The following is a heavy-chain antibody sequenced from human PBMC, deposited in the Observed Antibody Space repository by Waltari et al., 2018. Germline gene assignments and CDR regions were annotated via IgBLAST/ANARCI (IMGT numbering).Heavy chain of an antibody. Sequence: QVQLQQWGAGLLKPSETLSLTCAVYGGSFSGYYWSWIRQPPGTGLEWIGEINHSGSTNYKPSLKRRVTISVDTSKNQFSLKLSPVTAADTAVYYCARSTDSSGWYADYWGQGTLVTVSS. CDR2: INHSGST. V-gene: IGHV4-34*01. D-gene: IGHD6-19*01. CDR1: GGSFSGYY. J-gene: IGHJ4*02. CDR3: ARSTDSSGWYADY.